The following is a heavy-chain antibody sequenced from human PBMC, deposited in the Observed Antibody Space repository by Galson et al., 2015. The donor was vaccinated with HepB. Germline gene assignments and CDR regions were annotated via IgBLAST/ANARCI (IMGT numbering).Heavy chain of an antibody. J-gene: IGHJ4*02. V-gene: IGHV1-46*01. CDR2: INPSGGST. D-gene: IGHD6-19*01. CDR3: ARGHIAVAEY. CDR1: GYTFTTYY. Sequence: SVKVSCKASGYTFTTYYIHWVRQAPGQGLEWMGIINPSGGSTTYAQRFQGRVTMTRDTSTSTVYMEMSSLKSDDTAVYYCARGHIAVAEYWGQGTLVTVSS.